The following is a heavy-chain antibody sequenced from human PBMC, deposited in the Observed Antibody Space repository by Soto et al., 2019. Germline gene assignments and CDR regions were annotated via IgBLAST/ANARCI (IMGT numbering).Heavy chain of an antibody. CDR3: ARVPVAVAGKWYFDY. CDR2: IYYSGST. J-gene: IGHJ4*02. D-gene: IGHD6-19*01. Sequence: PSETLSLTCTVSGGSISSYYWSWIRQPPGKGLEWIGYIYYSGSTNYNPSLKSRVTISVDTSKNQFSLKLSSVTAADTAVYYCARVPVAVAGKWYFDYWGQGTLVTVSS. V-gene: IGHV4-59*01. CDR1: GGSISSYY.